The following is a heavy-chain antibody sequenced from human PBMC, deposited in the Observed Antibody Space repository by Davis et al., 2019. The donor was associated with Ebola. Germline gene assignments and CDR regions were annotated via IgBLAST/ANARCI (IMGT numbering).Heavy chain of an antibody. CDR2: IYPGDSDT. CDR1: GYSFTSYW. D-gene: IGHD6-13*01. V-gene: IGHV5-51*01. J-gene: IGHJ6*02. Sequence: KVSCKGSGYSFTSYWSGWVRQMPGKGLEWMGIIYPGDSDTRYSPSFQGQVTISADKSISTAYLQWSSLKASDTAMYYCARHEGSSSWPIYYYYGMDVWGQGTTVTVSS. CDR3: ARHEGSSSWPIYYYYGMDV.